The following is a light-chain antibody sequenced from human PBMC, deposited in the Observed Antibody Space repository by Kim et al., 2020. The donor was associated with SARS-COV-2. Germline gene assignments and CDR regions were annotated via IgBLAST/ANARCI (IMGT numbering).Light chain of an antibody. CDR1: QDISRY. J-gene: IGKJ1*01. Sequence: ATVGGSVTITFRASQDISRYLNWYQQKPGKPPKLLICTASSLQGGVPSSFTGSGSETDFTLTISSLQAEDFAAYYCQQTYSAPRTFGQGTKVDIK. CDR3: QQTYSAPRT. CDR2: TAS. V-gene: IGKV1-39*01.